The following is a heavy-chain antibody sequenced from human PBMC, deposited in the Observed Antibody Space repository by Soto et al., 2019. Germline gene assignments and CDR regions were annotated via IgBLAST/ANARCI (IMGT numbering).Heavy chain of an antibody. J-gene: IGHJ3*02. Sequence: QVQLQESGPGLVKPSETLSLTCTVSGGSISSYYWSWIRQPPGKGLEWIGYIYYSGSTNYNPSLKSRVTISVDTSKNQFSLKLSSVTAADTAVYYCARSGIVVPAASDAFDIWGQGTMVTVSS. CDR1: GGSISSYY. CDR3: ARSGIVVPAASDAFDI. D-gene: IGHD2-2*01. CDR2: IYYSGST. V-gene: IGHV4-59*08.